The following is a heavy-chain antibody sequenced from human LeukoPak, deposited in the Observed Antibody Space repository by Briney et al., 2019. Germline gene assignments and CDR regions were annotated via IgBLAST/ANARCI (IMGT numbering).Heavy chain of an antibody. J-gene: IGHJ4*02. V-gene: IGHV4-34*01. CDR3: TRAVAGHPD. Sequence: PSETLSLTCAVSGVAFSNYYWSWVRQSPRKGLEWIGEINHSGYTNYNPSFKSRVTMSIDTSKNQFSLMLTSVTAADTAVYYCTRAVAGHPDWGQGTLVTVSS. CDR1: GVAFSNYY. CDR2: INHSGYT. D-gene: IGHD6-19*01.